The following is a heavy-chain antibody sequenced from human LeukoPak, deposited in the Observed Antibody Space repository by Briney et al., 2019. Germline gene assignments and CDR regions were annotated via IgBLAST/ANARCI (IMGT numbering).Heavy chain of an antibody. J-gene: IGHJ2*01. CDR3: ARDGGRDGSGSYNWYFDL. Sequence: KPSETLSLTCTVSGGSVSSGSYYWSWIRQPPGKRLEWIGYIYYSGSTNYNPSLKSRVTISVDTSKNQFSLKLSSVTAADTAVYYCARDGGRDGSGSYNWYFDLWGRGTLVTVSS. D-gene: IGHD3-10*01. CDR2: IYYSGST. CDR1: GGSVSSGSYY. V-gene: IGHV4-61*01.